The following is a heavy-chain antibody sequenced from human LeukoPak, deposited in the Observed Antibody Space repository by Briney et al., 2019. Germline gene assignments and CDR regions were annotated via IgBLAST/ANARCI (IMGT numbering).Heavy chain of an antibody. CDR3: ARGAGPFDD. Sequence: SETLSLTCTVSGGSISNYYWSWIRQPAGKGLEWIGRIYPSGSANYNPSLKSRVTMSVDTSKDQFSLRLSSVTAEDTAVYYCARGAGPFDDWGQGALVTVSS. CDR2: IYPSGSA. J-gene: IGHJ4*02. V-gene: IGHV4-4*07. CDR1: GGSISNYY. D-gene: IGHD6-13*01.